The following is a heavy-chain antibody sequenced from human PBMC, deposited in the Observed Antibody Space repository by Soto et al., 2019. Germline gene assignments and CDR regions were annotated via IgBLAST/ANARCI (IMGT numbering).Heavy chain of an antibody. V-gene: IGHV3-23*01. Sequence: GGSLRLSCAASGFTFSTNAMSWVRQAPGMGLEFVSLISGSGNTIYYADSVKGRFTISRDNSKNTVSLQMNSLRAEDPAVYYCAKVGYDTYGYYLRSLDYWGQGTLVTVSS. CDR1: GFTFSTNA. D-gene: IGHD3-3*01. CDR2: ISGSGNTI. CDR3: AKVGYDTYGYYLRSLDY. J-gene: IGHJ4*02.